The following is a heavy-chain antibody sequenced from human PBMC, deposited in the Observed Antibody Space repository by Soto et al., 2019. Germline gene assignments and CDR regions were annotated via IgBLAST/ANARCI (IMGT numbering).Heavy chain of an antibody. J-gene: IGHJ3*02. CDR3: ARDRSDSSRDDSFDI. Sequence: GRSLKLTCVVLGFNVTNNYKSWVRQAPGKGLEWVSVIYRGFSTFYADSVKGRFTVSRDDSKNTVSLQMNSLRAEDTAVHYCARDRSDSSRDDSFDIWGQGTMVTVSS. D-gene: IGHD6-6*01. CDR2: IYRGFST. V-gene: IGHV3-53*01. CDR1: GFNVTNNY.